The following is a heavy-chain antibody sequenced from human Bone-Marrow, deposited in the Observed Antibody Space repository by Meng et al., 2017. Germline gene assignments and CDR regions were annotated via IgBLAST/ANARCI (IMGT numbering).Heavy chain of an antibody. CDR3: ARAAYDIWSGYAP. D-gene: IGHD3-3*01. V-gene: IGHV4-4*02. CDR2: IYHDGST. Sequence: QGQRQDAGPGLEEPSGALSVTGAFTGASISSSHWWGWGRQPPGKGLEWIGEIYHDGSTNYTPSLKSRVTISVDKSKNQFSLKLSSVTAADTAVYYCARAAYDIWSGYAPWGQGSLVTVSS. CDR1: GASISSSHW. J-gene: IGHJ5*02.